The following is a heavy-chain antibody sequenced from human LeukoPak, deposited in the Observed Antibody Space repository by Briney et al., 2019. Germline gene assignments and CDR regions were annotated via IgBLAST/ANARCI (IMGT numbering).Heavy chain of an antibody. V-gene: IGHV4-39*01. CDR2: IYYSGST. J-gene: IGHJ4*02. CDR1: GGSISSSSYY. D-gene: IGHD3-22*01. Sequence: SETLSLTCTVSGGSISSSSYYWGWIRQPPGKGLEWIGSIYYSGSTYYNPSLKSRVTISVDTSKNQFSLKLSSVTAADTAVYYCARLYYDSSGLDYWGQGTLVTVSS. CDR3: ARLYYDSSGLDY.